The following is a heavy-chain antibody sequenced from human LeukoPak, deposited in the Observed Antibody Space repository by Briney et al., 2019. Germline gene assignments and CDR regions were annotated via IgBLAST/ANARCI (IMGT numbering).Heavy chain of an antibody. V-gene: IGHV1-69*13. CDR2: IIPIFGTA. Sequence: GASVKVSCKTSGYTFTDYAISWVRQAPGQGLEWMGGIIPIFGTANYAQKFQGRVTITADESTSTAYMELSSLRSEDTAVYYCARLTWALSGYYTGIDDDYWGQGTLVTVSS. D-gene: IGHD3-3*01. CDR3: ARLTWALSGYYTGIDDDY. CDR1: GYTFTDYA. J-gene: IGHJ4*02.